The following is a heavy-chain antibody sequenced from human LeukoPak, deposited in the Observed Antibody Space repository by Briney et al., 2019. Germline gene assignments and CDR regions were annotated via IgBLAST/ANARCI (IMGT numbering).Heavy chain of an antibody. CDR1: GFTFTSSA. J-gene: IGHJ1*01. CDR3: AAAQNYYGSGREYFQH. V-gene: IGHV1-58*01. Sequence: SVKVSCKASGFTFTSSAVPRVRQARGQRLEWIGWIVVGSGKTNYEQKFQERVTITRDMSISTVYMELSRLRTEDTAVYYCAAAQNYYGSGREYFQHWGQGTLVTVSS. CDR2: IVVGSGKT. D-gene: IGHD3-10*01.